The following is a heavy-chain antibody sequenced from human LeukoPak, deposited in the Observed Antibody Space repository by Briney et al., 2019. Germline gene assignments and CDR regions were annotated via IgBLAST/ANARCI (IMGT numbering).Heavy chain of an antibody. D-gene: IGHD2-2*01. J-gene: IGHJ4*02. CDR3: AKAGSIRFDY. CDR2: TNSDGSST. V-gene: IGHV3-74*01. CDR1: GFTFSGHW. Sequence: GGSLRLSCAVSGFTFSGHWMFWVRQAPGKGLVWVSSTNSDGSSTGYTDSVKGRFTVSRDNSKNTLYLQISSLRAEDTAVYYCAKAGSIRFDYWGQGTLVTVSS.